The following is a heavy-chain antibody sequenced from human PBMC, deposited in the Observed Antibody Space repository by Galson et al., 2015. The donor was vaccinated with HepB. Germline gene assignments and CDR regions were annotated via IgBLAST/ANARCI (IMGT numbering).Heavy chain of an antibody. V-gene: IGHV1-8*01. CDR2: MNPNSGNT. CDR3: ARGVPLDY. CDR1: GYPFTSYD. J-gene: IGHJ4*02. Sequence: SVKVSCKASGYPFTSYDINWVRQAAGQGLEWMAWMNPNSGNTGYAQKFQGRVTLTRDTSISTVYMELSSLTTDDTAVYFCARGVPLDYWGQGALVTVSS.